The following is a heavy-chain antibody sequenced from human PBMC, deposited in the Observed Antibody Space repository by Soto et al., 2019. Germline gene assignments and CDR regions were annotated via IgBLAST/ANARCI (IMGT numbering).Heavy chain of an antibody. CDR2: IYYTGST. V-gene: IGHV4-61*01. CDR3: SREFSNSPEAIDS. D-gene: IGHD6-6*01. Sequence: SETLSLTCTVSGGSVNSDNFYWSWIRQPPGRGLEWIGYIYYTGSTSYNPSLKSRVTISIDTSRNQFSLKLSSVTAADTAVYYCSREFSNSPEAIDSCGQGSLVTVSS. CDR1: GGSVNSDNFY. J-gene: IGHJ4*02.